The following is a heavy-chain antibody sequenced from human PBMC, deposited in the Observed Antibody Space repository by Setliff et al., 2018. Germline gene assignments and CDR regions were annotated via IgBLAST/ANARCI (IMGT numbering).Heavy chain of an antibody. CDR3: ARGPPDFVVVPAAAKFDY. CDR2: TSA. Sequence: ASVKVSCKASGGTFSNYGVSWVRQAPGQGLEWMGWTSAYAQKFQGRVTMTTDTPTSTAYMELRSLRSDDTAVYFCARGPPDFVVVPAAAKFDYWGQGTLVTVSS. V-gene: IGHV1-18*01. J-gene: IGHJ4*02. D-gene: IGHD2-2*01. CDR1: GGTFSNYG.